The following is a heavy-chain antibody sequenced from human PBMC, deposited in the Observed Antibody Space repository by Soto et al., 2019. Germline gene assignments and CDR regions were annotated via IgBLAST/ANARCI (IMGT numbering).Heavy chain of an antibody. V-gene: IGHV4-61*01. CDR2: IYYSGST. J-gene: IGHJ4*02. CDR1: GGSVSSGSYY. CDR3: ARRTWFDY. Sequence: QVQLQESGPGLVKPSETLSLTCTVSGGSVSSGSYYWRWIRQPPGKGLEWIGYIYYSGSTNYNPSLKSRVTISVDTSKNQFSLKLSSVTAADTAVYYCARRTWFDYWGQGTLVTVSS.